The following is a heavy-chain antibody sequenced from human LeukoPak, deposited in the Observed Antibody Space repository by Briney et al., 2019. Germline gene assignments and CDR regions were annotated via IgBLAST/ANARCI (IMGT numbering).Heavy chain of an antibody. D-gene: IGHD3-16*01. J-gene: IGHJ6*03. CDR1: GYTFTSYG. Sequence: ASVKVSCKASGYTFTSYGISWVRQAPGQGLEWMGWISAYNGNTNYAQKFQGRVTMTRDTSISTAYMELSRLRSDDTAVYYCARVLYYYYTDVWGKGTTVTVSS. CDR2: ISAYNGNT. V-gene: IGHV1-18*01. CDR3: ARVLYYYYTDV.